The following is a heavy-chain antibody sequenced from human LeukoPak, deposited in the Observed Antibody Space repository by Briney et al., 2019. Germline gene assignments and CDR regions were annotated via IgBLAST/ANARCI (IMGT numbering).Heavy chain of an antibody. CDR2: IWFDGSTK. D-gene: IGHD1-7*01. CDR1: GFTFGSYG. V-gene: IGHV3-33*01. Sequence: GGSLRLSCAASGFTFGSYGMHWVRQAPGKGLEWVAVIWFDGSTKYYGDSVKGRFTISRDNSRDTLYLQMNSLRAEDTAVYYCATLPRTYGPLDYWGQGTLVTVSS. CDR3: ATLPRTYGPLDY. J-gene: IGHJ4*02.